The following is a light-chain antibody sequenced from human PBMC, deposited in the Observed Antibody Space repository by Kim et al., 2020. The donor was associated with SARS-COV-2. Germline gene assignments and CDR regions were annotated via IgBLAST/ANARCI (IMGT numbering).Light chain of an antibody. CDR2: ATS. Sequence: SASVGDRVTITCRASQNIHIYLNWYQQKPGKAPNLLIYATSTLESGVPSRFSGSRSGTTFTLTISSLRPEDFATYYGQQSYIAPYTFGQGTKLEI. CDR1: QNIHIY. V-gene: IGKV1-39*01. CDR3: QQSYIAPYT. J-gene: IGKJ2*01.